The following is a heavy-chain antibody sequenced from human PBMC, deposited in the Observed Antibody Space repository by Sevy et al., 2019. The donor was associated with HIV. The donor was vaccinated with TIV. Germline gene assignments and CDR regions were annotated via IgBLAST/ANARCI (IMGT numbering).Heavy chain of an antibody. J-gene: IGHJ6*02. V-gene: IGHV3-9*01. CDR2: ISWHSGNI. D-gene: IGHD3-16*01. Sequence: GGSLRLSCAASGFTFDDYAMHWVRQRPGKGLEWVSGISWHSGNIDYAASLKGRFTISRDNAKNSLYLQMNSLRAEVTALYYWAKDIGPSNYDYVWGTYYFYGMDVWGQGTTVTVSS. CDR1: GFTFDDYA. CDR3: AKDIGPSNYDYVWGTYYFYGMDV.